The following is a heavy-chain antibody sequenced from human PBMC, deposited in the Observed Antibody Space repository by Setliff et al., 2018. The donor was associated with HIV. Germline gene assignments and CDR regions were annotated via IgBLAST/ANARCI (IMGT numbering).Heavy chain of an antibody. V-gene: IGHV4-34*10. Sequence: SETLSLTCAVYGGSFSGYYWSWIRQSPGKGLEWIGSIYSTGHTYYNPSHKRRLTMSVDTAKNRFSLKLTSVTAADTAVYYCARDRALRFSKSPSFNYFDVWGQGALVTVSS. CDR3: ARDRALRFSKSPSFNYFDV. J-gene: IGHJ4*02. D-gene: IGHD3-10*01. CDR1: GGSFSGYY. CDR2: IYSTGHT.